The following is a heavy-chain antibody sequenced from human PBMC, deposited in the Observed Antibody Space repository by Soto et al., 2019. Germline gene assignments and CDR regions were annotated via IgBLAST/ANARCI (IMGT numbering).Heavy chain of an antibody. Sequence: QVQLQESGPGLVRPSETLSLTCTVSNGSISNGDYYWIWVRQPPGKGLESIGYIYFTGKTYYNPSLQSHLSISVDRSKNQLSLRLTSVTAADTAVYYCARLYWSYYASSGYLDQWGQGPLVTVSS. J-gene: IGHJ1*01. CDR3: ARLYWSYYASSGYLDQ. CDR2: IYFTGKT. V-gene: IGHV4-30-4*01. D-gene: IGHD3-22*01. CDR1: NGSISNGDYY.